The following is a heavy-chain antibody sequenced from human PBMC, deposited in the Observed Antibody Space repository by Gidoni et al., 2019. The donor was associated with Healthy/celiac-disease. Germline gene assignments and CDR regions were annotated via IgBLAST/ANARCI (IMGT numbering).Heavy chain of an antibody. Sequence: EVQLVESGGGLVQPGGSLRLSCAASGFTFCSYSMNWVRQAPGKGLEWVSYISSSSSTIYYADSVKGRFTISRDNAKNSLYLQMNSLRDEDTAVYYCARGGYFDWLPYADYWGQGTLVTVSS. CDR1: GFTFCSYS. D-gene: IGHD3-9*01. J-gene: IGHJ4*02. CDR2: ISSSSSTI. V-gene: IGHV3-48*02. CDR3: ARGGYFDWLPYADY.